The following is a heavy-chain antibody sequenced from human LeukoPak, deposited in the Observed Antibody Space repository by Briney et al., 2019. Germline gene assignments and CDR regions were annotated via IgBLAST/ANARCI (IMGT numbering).Heavy chain of an antibody. J-gene: IGHJ4*02. Sequence: GGSLRLSCAASGFTFSSYGMHWVRQAPGKGLVWVSRINTDGSSTSYADSVKGRFTISRDNAKNTLYLQMNSLRAEDTAVYYCARGCSSTSCYDYWGQGTLVTVSS. CDR1: GFTFSSYG. CDR3: ARGCSSTSCYDY. V-gene: IGHV3-74*01. D-gene: IGHD2-2*01. CDR2: INTDGSST.